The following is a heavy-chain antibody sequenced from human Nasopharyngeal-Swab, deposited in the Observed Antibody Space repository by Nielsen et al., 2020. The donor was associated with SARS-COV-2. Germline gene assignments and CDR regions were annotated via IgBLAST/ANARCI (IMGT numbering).Heavy chain of an antibody. J-gene: IGHJ4*02. D-gene: IGHD6-13*01. Sequence: GGSLRLSCAASGFTFTNYVMTWVRQAPGKGLEWISGITGSGGRTYYAGSVKGRFTISRDNSKNTLYLQMNTLRAEDTAVYYCAKGMRGPAAGTDYFDYWGQGNLVTVSS. V-gene: IGHV3-23*01. CDR3: AKGMRGPAAGTDYFDY. CDR1: GFTFTNYV. CDR2: ITGSGGRT.